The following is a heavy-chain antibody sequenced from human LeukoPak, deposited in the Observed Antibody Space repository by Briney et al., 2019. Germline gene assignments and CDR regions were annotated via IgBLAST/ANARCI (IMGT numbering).Heavy chain of an antibody. CDR3: ARDGFQGSRWSNWFDP. CDR2: INSNTGTT. J-gene: IGHJ5*02. Sequence: GASVKVSCKGSGYIFNTNGINWVRQAPGQGLEWMGWINSNTGTTNYAQNFQDRVTMTTDTSTSTAFMELRSLRPDDTAMYYCARDGFQGSRWSNWFDPWGQGTLVIVSS. V-gene: IGHV1-18*01. D-gene: IGHD6-13*01. CDR1: GYIFNTNG.